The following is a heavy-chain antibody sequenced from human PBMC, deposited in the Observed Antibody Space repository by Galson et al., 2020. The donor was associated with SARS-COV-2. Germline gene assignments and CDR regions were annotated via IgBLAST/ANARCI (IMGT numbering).Heavy chain of an antibody. CDR3: ARRGRMGSGHYFFDY. CDR1: GHTLSNYG. D-gene: IGHD1-26*01. Sequence: ASVKVSCKASGHTLSNYGISWVRQAPGQGPEWLGWISAFSGNTDYAQNLQGRVTMSTDTSTSTAYMELRNLRSDDTAVYYCARRGRMGSGHYFFDYWGQGTLVTVSS. V-gene: IGHV1-18*01. J-gene: IGHJ4*02. CDR2: ISAFSGNT.